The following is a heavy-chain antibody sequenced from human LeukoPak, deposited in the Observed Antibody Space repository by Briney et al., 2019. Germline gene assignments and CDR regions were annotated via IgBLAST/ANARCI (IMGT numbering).Heavy chain of an antibody. J-gene: IGHJ5*02. CDR3: ARALAVAGTGGFDP. CDR2: ISGSGGST. D-gene: IGHD6-19*01. V-gene: IGHV3-23*01. Sequence: GGSLRLSCAASGFTFSSYAMKWVRQAPGKGLEWVSGISGSGGSTYYADSVEGRFTISRDNAKNTLYLQMSSLRAEDTAVYYCARALAVAGTGGFDPWGQGTLVTVSS. CDR1: GFTFSSYA.